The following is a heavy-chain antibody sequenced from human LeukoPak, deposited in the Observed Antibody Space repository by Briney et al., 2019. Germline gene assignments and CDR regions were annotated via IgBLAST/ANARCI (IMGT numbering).Heavy chain of an antibody. Sequence: SETLSLTCTVSGGSISSYYWSWIRQPPGKGLEWIGYIYYSGSTNYNPSLKSRVTISVDTSKNQFSLKLSSVTAADTAVYYCATSHKYSSSWYLGSAFDIWGQGTMVTVSS. CDR3: ATSHKYSSSWYLGSAFDI. CDR2: IYYSGST. J-gene: IGHJ3*02. CDR1: GGSISSYY. D-gene: IGHD6-13*01. V-gene: IGHV4-59*01.